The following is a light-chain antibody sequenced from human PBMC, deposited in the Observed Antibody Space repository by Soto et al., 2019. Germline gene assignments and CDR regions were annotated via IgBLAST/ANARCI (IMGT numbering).Light chain of an antibody. CDR2: WAS. V-gene: IGKV4-1*01. J-gene: IGKJ2*01. Sequence: DIVMTQSPDSLAVSLGERATIHCKSSQSVLYSSNNKNYLAWYQQRPGQPPKLLIYWASTRESGVPDRVSGSGSGTDFTLTITSLQAEDVAVYYCQQYESTPPTFGQGTKLEIK. CDR1: QSVLYSSNNKNY. CDR3: QQYESTPPT.